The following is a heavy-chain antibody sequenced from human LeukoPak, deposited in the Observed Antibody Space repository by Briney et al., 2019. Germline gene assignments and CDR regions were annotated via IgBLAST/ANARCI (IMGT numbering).Heavy chain of an antibody. V-gene: IGHV3-30*03. CDR2: ISNDGTNK. CDR3: ARDWARGNSYYVDY. CDR1: GFSFSDYG. D-gene: IGHD4-23*01. Sequence: GGSLRLSCEPSGFSFSDYGIHWVRQAPSNGLECGARISNDGTNKFYVDPVKGRFTISRDSSKNTLYLQMDSLRTEDTAVYYCARDWARGNSYYVDYWGQGTLVTVSS. J-gene: IGHJ4*02.